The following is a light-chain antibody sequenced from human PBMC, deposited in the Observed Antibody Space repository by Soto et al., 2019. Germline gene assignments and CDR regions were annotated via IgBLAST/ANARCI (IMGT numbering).Light chain of an antibody. CDR3: LQYGSSPT. V-gene: IGKV3-20*01. J-gene: IGKJ4*01. CDR1: QTISSY. Sequence: PGETATLSCKASQTISSYVAWYQQKPGQSPTLLISVTSTRAPGIPDRFSGGGSGADFTLTISRLEPEYFAVYYFLQYGSSPTFGGGTRV. CDR2: VTS.